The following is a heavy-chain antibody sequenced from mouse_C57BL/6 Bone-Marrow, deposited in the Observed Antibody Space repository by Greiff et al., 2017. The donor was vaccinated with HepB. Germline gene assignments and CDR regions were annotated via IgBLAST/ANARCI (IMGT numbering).Heavy chain of an antibody. D-gene: IGHD1-1*01. J-gene: IGHJ4*01. CDR2: INPNNGGT. V-gene: IGHV1-26*01. CDR3: ERGAITTVVGALDY. Sequence: EVQLQQSGPELVKPGASVKISCKASGYTFTDYYMNWVKQSHGKSLEWIGDINPNNGGTSYNQKFKGKATLTVDKSSSTAYMELRSLTSEDSAVYYCERGAITTVVGALDYWGQGTSVTVYS. CDR1: GYTFTDYY.